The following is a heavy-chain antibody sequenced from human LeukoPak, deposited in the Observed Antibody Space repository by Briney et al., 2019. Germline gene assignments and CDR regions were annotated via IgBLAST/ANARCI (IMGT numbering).Heavy chain of an antibody. J-gene: IGHJ4*02. CDR3: AKAKRAMRSIAEAGTGFDY. V-gene: IGHV3-30*18. CDR2: ISYDGSNK. D-gene: IGHD6-13*01. CDR1: GFTFSSYG. Sequence: GRSLRLSCAASGFTFSSYGMHWVRQDPGKGREGVAVISYDGSNKYYADSVKGRFTISRDNSKNTLYLKMNSLRAEDRAVYYCAKAKRAMRSIAEAGTGFDYWGQGTLVTVYS.